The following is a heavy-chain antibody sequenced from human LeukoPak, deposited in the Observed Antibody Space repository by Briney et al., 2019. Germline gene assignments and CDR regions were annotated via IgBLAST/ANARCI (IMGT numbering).Heavy chain of an antibody. J-gene: IGHJ6*03. CDR2: IIPIFGTT. V-gene: IGHV1-69*05. D-gene: IGHD5-18*01. CDR1: GGTFSSYA. CDR3: ATAVDTAMVTAYYYYMDV. Sequence: GASVKVSCKASGGTFSSYAISWVRLAPGQGLEWMGRIIPIFGTTNYAQKFQGRVTITTDESTSTAYMELSSLRSEDTAVYYCATAVDTAMVTAYYYYMDVWGKGTTVTVSS.